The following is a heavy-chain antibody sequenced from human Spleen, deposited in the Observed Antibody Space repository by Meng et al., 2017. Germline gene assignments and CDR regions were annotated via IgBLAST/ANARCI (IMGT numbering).Heavy chain of an antibody. Sequence: VQLVESGGGVVQPGGSLRLSRAASGFTFSSYPMSWVRQAPGKGLEWVSAISGSGGSTYYADSVKGRFTISRDNSQNTLYLQMNSLRAEDTAVYYCALHRYCTGGSCFRGLDYWGQGTLVTVSS. CDR1: GFTFSSYP. J-gene: IGHJ4*02. CDR3: ALHRYCTGGSCFRGLDY. D-gene: IGHD2-15*01. CDR2: ISGSGGST. V-gene: IGHV3-23*04.